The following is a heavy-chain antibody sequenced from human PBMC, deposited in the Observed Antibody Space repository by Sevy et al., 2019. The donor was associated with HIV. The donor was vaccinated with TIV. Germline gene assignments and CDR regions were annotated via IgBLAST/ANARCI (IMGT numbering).Heavy chain of an antibody. CDR1: DYTFSTQG. CDR3: ARDWAPGYYYDAIGVKRDYYFDY. Sequence: ASVKVSSKASDYTFSTQGFNWVRQAPGQGLEWMGCISAYNGNTKYARKFQGRVTMTTDTSTSTAYMELRSLTSDDTAVYYCARDWAPGYYYDAIGVKRDYYFDYWGQGTLVTVSS. D-gene: IGHD3-22*01. V-gene: IGHV1-18*01. CDR2: ISAYNGNT. J-gene: IGHJ4*02.